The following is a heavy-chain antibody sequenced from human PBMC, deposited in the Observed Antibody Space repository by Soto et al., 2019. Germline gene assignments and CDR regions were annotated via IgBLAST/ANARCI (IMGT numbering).Heavy chain of an antibody. D-gene: IGHD5-18*01. Sequence: PGGSLRLSCPASGGRFSDYGMHWVRQAPGKGPEWVAVIWSDGNNQDYAESVRGRFTVSRDNAKKTVYLQMTSLTVEDTAMYYCVRDEIQIWSFVGSFDYWGQGTLVTVSS. V-gene: IGHV3-33*01. J-gene: IGHJ4*02. CDR2: IWSDGNNQ. CDR1: GGRFSDYG. CDR3: VRDEIQIWSFVGSFDY.